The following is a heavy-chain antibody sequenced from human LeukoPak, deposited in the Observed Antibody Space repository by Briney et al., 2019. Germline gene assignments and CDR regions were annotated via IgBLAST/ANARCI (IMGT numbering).Heavy chain of an antibody. CDR2: IDHTGNS. Sequence: SETLSLTCAVYVGTFSGHYWSWIRQPPGEGLEWIGEIDHTGNSNYKSSLKSRVTISVDTSKNQFSLSLNSVTAADTAVYYCARASQRETYFNAFDIWGQGTMVTVSS. CDR3: ARASQRETYFNAFDI. J-gene: IGHJ3*02. V-gene: IGHV4-34*01. D-gene: IGHD1-26*01. CDR1: VGTFSGHY.